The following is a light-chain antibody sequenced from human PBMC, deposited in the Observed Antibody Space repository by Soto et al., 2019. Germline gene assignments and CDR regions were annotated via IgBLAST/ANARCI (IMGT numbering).Light chain of an antibody. J-gene: IGKJ1*01. Sequence: EIEMTQSPATLSLAPGERVTLSCRASESVSTNLAWYQQKAGQAPRLLIYGASTRATGIPARFSGSGSGTEFTLTISGLQSEDFATYYCQQNNRYPWTFGQGTKVEIK. CDR2: GAS. V-gene: IGKV3-15*01. CDR3: QQNNRYPWT. CDR1: ESVSTN.